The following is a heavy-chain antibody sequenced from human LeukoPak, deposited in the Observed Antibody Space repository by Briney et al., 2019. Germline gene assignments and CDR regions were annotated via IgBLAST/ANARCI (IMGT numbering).Heavy chain of an antibody. CDR3: ARNPYDSSGYYVYFDC. V-gene: IGHV4-34*01. CDR1: GGSFSGYY. D-gene: IGHD3-22*01. CDR2: INHSGST. Sequence: SETLSLTCAVYGGSFSGYYWSWIRQPPGKGLEWIGEINHSGSTNYNPSLKSRVTISVDTSKNQFSLKLSSVTAADTAVYYCARNPYDSSGYYVYFDCWGQGTLVTVSS. J-gene: IGHJ4*02.